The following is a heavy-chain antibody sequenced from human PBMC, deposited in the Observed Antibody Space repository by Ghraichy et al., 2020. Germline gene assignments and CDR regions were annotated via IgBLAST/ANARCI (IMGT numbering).Heavy chain of an antibody. CDR1: GFTFSSYG. Sequence: GGSLRLSCAASGFTFSSYGMSWVRQAPGKGLEWVSAISASDGSTYYADSVKGRFTISRDNSKNTLYLQMNSLRTEDTAVYYCAKGASAWSYRFQHWGQGTLATVSS. J-gene: IGHJ1*01. CDR2: ISASDGST. V-gene: IGHV3-23*01. CDR3: AKGASAWSYRFQH. D-gene: IGHD6-19*01.